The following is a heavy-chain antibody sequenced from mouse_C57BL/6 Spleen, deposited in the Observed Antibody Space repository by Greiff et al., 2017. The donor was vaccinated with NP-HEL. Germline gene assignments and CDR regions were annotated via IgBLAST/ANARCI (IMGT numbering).Heavy chain of an antibody. J-gene: IGHJ1*03. D-gene: IGHD1-1*01. Sequence: QVQLQQSGPELVKPGASVQLSCKASGYTFTSYDINWVKQRPGQGLEWIGWIYPRDGSTKYNEKFKGKATLTVDTSSSTAYMELHSLTAEDSAVYFCATPYCYGSSVGYFDVWGTGTTVTVSS. CDR3: ATPYCYGSSVGYFDV. CDR1: GYTFTSYD. CDR2: IYPRDGST. V-gene: IGHV1-85*01.